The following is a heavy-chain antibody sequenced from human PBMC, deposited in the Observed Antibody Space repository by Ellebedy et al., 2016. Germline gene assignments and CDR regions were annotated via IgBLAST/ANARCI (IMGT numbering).Heavy chain of an antibody. CDR3: ARENPNTSMGHPTFDY. V-gene: IGHV3-21*01. J-gene: IGHJ4*01. CDR2: ISRRSSYI. D-gene: IGHD5-18*01. Sequence: GGSLRLSCAASGLSFSSSDMAWVRQAPGKGLEWVSSISRRSSYIYYRGTVKGRFTISRDDARNSVFLQMNSLRAEDAAVYYCARENPNTSMGHPTFDYWGQGILVTVSA. CDR1: GLSFSSSD.